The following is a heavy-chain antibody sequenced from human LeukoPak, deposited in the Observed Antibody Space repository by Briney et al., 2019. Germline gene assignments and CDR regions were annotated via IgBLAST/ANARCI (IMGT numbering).Heavy chain of an antibody. V-gene: IGHV5-51*01. CDR3: ARQGYCSYGRCTPEVGY. J-gene: IGHJ4*02. D-gene: IGHD2-15*01. CDR1: GYTFTSYW. Sequence: PGESLKISCKGSGYTFTSYWIGWVRQLPGKGLEWMGIVHAGDSDTRYSPSFQGQVTFSSDKSISTAYLQWSSLKASDTAMYYCARQGYCSYGRCTPEVGYWGQGTLVTVSS. CDR2: VHAGDSDT.